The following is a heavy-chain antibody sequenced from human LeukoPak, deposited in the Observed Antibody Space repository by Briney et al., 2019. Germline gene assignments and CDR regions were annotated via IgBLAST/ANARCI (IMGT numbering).Heavy chain of an antibody. V-gene: IGHV5-51*01. CDR3: ARRGGMRDSTNWFDP. J-gene: IGHJ5*02. Sequence: GESLKISCKGSGYSFTSYWIGWVRQMPGKGLEWMGIIYPGDSDTRYSPSFQGQVTTSVDKSISTAYLQWSSLKASDTAIYYCARRGGMRDSTNWFDPWGQGTLVTVSS. CDR1: GYSFTSYW. CDR2: IYPGDSDT. D-gene: IGHD2-8*01.